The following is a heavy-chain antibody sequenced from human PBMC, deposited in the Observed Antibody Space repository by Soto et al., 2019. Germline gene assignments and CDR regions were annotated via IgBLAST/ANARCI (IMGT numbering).Heavy chain of an antibody. CDR1: GGSISSYC. J-gene: IGHJ4*02. CDR2: IYYSGST. CDR3: ARVDSSGSYFDS. D-gene: IGHD3-22*01. V-gene: IGHV4-59*01. Sequence: SETLSLTCTVSGGSISSYCWSWIRQPPGKGLEWIGYIYYSGSTNYNPSLKSRVTLSADTSKNQFSLKLSSVTAADTAMYYCARVDSSGSYFDSWGQGTLVTVS.